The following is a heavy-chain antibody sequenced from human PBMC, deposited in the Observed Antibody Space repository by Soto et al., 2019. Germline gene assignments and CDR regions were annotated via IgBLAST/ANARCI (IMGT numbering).Heavy chain of an antibody. Sequence: XSVKVSFKASGYTFTGYYMHWVRQAPGQGLEWMGWINPNSGVTNYAQKFQGRVTMTRDTSISTAYMELSRLRSDDTAVYYCARGAVRYYYDSSGSKGSYFDYWGQGTLVTVSS. CDR1: GYTFTGYY. CDR3: ARGAVRYYYDSSGSKGSYFDY. J-gene: IGHJ4*02. CDR2: INPNSGVT. V-gene: IGHV1-2*02. D-gene: IGHD3-22*01.